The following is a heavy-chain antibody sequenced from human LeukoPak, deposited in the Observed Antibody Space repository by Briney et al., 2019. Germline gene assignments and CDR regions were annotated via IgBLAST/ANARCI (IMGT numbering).Heavy chain of an antibody. D-gene: IGHD6-13*01. Sequence: SETLSLTCTVSGGSISRSDYYWGWIRQPPGKGLEWIGSVYYSGRTYYNPSLKSQVTISVDTSKNQFSLKVSSVTAADTAVYFCARTVAAAGRNYYYGMDVWGQGTTVTVSS. J-gene: IGHJ6*02. CDR2: VYYSGRT. CDR1: GGSISRSDYY. V-gene: IGHV4-39*01. CDR3: ARTVAAAGRNYYYGMDV.